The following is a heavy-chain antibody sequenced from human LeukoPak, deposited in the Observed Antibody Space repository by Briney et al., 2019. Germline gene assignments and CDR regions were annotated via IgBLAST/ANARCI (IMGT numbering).Heavy chain of an antibody. CDR3: ARAVKYYYDSSGYPKWFDP. CDR2: IYYSGST. V-gene: IGHV4-39*07. J-gene: IGHJ5*02. D-gene: IGHD3-22*01. CDR1: GGSISSSSYY. Sequence: ETLSLTCTVSGGSISSSSYYWGWIRQPPGKGLEWIGSIYYSGSTYYNPSLKSRVTISVDTSKNQFSLKLSSVTAADTAVYYCARAVKYYYDSSGYPKWFDPWGQGTLVTVSS.